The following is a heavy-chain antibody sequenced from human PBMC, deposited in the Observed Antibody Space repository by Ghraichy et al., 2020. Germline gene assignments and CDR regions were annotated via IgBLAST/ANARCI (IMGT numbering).Heavy chain of an antibody. CDR2: ISGSGGST. CDR1: GFTFSSYA. CDR3: ARGLDFWSGYYAGGADQKGIRNNWFDP. V-gene: IGHV3-23*01. J-gene: IGHJ5*02. Sequence: GGSLRLSCAASGFTFSSYAMSWVRQAPGKGLEWVSAISGSGGSTYYADSVKGRFTISRDNSKNTLYLQMNSLRAEDTAVYYCARGLDFWSGYYAGGADQKGIRNNWFDPWGQGTLVTVSS. D-gene: IGHD3-3*01.